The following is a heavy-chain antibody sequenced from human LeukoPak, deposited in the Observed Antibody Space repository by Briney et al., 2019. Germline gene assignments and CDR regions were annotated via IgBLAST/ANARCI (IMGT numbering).Heavy chain of an antibody. CDR2: IFYSESA. J-gene: IGHJ4*02. CDR1: GGSFSGYY. V-gene: IGHV4-34*11. CDR3: ASSSWSGSYFDY. Sequence: KPSETLSLTCAVYGGSFSGYYWSWIRQPPGKGLEWIGSIFYSESAYHNPSLRSRVTISLDTSKNQFSLNLRSATAADTAVYYCASSSWSGSYFDYWGQGTLVTVSS. D-gene: IGHD6-13*01.